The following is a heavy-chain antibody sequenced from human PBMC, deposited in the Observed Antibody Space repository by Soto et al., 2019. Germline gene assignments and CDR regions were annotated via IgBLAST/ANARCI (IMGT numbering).Heavy chain of an antibody. CDR2: IYYSGST. D-gene: IGHD6-6*01. V-gene: IGHV4-39*01. CDR1: GGSISSSSYY. Sequence: SETLSLTCTVSGGSISSSSYYWGWIRQPPGKGLEWIGSIYYSGSTYYNPSLKSRVTISVETSKNQFSLKLSSVTAADTAVYYCAGVHIAARVFDSWGQGTLVTVSS. CDR3: AGVHIAARVFDS. J-gene: IGHJ4*02.